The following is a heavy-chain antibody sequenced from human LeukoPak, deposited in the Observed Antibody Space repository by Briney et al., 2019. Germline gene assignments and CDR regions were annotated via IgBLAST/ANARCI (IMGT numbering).Heavy chain of an antibody. J-gene: IGHJ5*02. V-gene: IGHV3-7*03. Sequence: GGSLRLSCAASGFTFSSYWMSWVRQAPGKGLEWVANIKQDGSEKYYVDSVKGRFTISRDNAKNSLYLQINSLRPEDTALYYCAKETSGFDPWGQRTLVTVSS. CDR3: AKETSGFDP. CDR2: IKQDGSEK. CDR1: GFTFSSYW.